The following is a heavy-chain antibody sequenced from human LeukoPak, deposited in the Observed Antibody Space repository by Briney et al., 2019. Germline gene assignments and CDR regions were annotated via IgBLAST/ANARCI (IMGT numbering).Heavy chain of an antibody. Sequence: PGRSLRLSCAASGFTFSSYGMHWVRQAPGKGLEWVAVISYDGSNKYYADSVKGRFTISRDNSKNTLYLQMNSLRAEDTAVYYCARGFSPDYYGSGVLYWGQGTLVTVSS. J-gene: IGHJ4*02. CDR1: GFTFSSYG. V-gene: IGHV3-30*03. CDR3: ARGFSPDYYGSGVLY. D-gene: IGHD3-10*01. CDR2: ISYDGSNK.